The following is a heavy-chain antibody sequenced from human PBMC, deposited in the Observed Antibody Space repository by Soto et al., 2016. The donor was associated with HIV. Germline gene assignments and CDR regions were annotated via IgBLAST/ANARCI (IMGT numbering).Heavy chain of an antibody. V-gene: IGHV3-49*04. CDR1: GFTFGDYT. J-gene: IGHJ6*03. Sequence: EVQLVESGGGLVQPGRSLRLSCTANGFTFGDYTMSWVRQAPGKGLEWVGFVRSTTYGGTTEYAASVKGRFTISRDDSNSIAYLQMNSLKTXDTAVYYCVRDNKMTTNPYYYYLDFWDKGTTVTVS. CDR2: VRSTTYGGTT. CDR3: VRDNKMTTNPYYYYLDF. D-gene: IGHD4-17*01.